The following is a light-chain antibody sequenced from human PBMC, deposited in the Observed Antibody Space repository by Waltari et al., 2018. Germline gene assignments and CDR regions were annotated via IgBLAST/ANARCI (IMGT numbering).Light chain of an antibody. Sequence: QLMLSQPPSASASLGASVKLTCTLSSGHSHYPTAWHQQQPEKGPRYLMTVNSDGSHSKGDGIPDRFSGSSSGAERYLTISSLQSEDETDYYCQTGGFGIWVFGGGTKLTVL. V-gene: IGLV4-69*01. CDR1: SGHSHYP. CDR2: VNSDGSH. J-gene: IGLJ3*02. CDR3: QTGGFGIWV.